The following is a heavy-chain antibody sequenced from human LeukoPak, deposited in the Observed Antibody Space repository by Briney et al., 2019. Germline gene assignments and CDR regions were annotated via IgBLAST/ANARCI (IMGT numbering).Heavy chain of an antibody. CDR1: GFTFSSYW. V-gene: IGHV3-74*01. Sequence: PGGSLRLSCAASGFTFSSYWMHWVRQTPGRGLGWVSRISTDGSSTSYADSVKGRFTISRDNAKNTLYLQMNSLRAEDTAVYYCAGTIAARGSDYWGQGTLVTVSS. CDR2: ISTDGSST. CDR3: AGTIAARGSDY. J-gene: IGHJ4*02. D-gene: IGHD6-6*01.